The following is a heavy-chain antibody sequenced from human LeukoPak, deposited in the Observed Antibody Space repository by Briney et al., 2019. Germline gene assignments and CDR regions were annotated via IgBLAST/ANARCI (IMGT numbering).Heavy chain of an antibody. D-gene: IGHD5-24*01. CDR2: IYYSGST. Sequence: PSETLSLTCTVSGGSISSDSYYWGWVRQPPGKGLEWIGSIYYSGSTYYNPSLKSRITISVDTSKNQFSLKLSSVTAADTAVYYCARGRRWLLDAFDIWGQGTMVTVSS. CDR3: ARGRRWLLDAFDI. CDR1: GGSISSDSYY. J-gene: IGHJ3*02. V-gene: IGHV4-39*07.